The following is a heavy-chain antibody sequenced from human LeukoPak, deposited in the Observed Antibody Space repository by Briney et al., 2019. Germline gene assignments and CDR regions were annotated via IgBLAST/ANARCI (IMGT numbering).Heavy chain of an antibody. CDR1: GFIVSSDF. V-gene: IGHV3-53*01. CDR2: IYRGENT. Sequence: GGSLRLSCAASGFIVSSDFMSWVRQPPGKGLEWVAVIYRGENTYHADSVKGRFTISRDTSKNTLYLQMNSLRAEDTAVYFCARDQGQSGYATWFDPWGQGTLVTVSP. D-gene: IGHD5-12*01. J-gene: IGHJ5*02. CDR3: ARDQGQSGYATWFDP.